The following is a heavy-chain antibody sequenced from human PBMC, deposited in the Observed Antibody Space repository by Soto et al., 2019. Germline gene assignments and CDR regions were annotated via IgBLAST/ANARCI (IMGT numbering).Heavy chain of an antibody. CDR1: GFTFSNYD. D-gene: IGHD1-26*01. CDR2: IGTGGDT. J-gene: IGHJ5*02. V-gene: IGHV3-13*01. Sequence: EVQLVESGGGLVQPGGSLRLSCAASGFTFSNYDIHWVRQITGKGLEWVAAIGTGGDTYFPDSVKGRFTISRENVKNSLYLQMNSLRADDTAVYYCVRAGGVGATWSWFDPWGHGTLVTVSS. CDR3: VRAGGVGATWSWFDP.